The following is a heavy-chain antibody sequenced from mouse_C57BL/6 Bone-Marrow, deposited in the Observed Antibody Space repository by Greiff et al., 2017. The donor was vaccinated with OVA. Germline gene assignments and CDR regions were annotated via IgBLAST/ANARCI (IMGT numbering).Heavy chain of an antibody. Sequence: QVHVKQPGAELVKPGASVKLSCKASGYTFTSYWMHWVKQRPGQGLEWIGMIHPNSGSTNYNEKFKSKATLTVDKSSSTAYMQLSSLTSEDSAVYYCASYPAWFAYWGQGTLVTVSA. J-gene: IGHJ3*01. V-gene: IGHV1-64*01. CDR1: GYTFTSYW. CDR2: IHPNSGST. CDR3: ASYPAWFAY. D-gene: IGHD5-5*01.